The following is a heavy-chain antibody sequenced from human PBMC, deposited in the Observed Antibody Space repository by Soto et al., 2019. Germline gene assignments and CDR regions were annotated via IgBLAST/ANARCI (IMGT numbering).Heavy chain of an antibody. D-gene: IGHD3-22*01. V-gene: IGHV4-61*01. CDR3: AREYYYDSSGSPQGSYYFDY. CDR1: GGSISSGSYY. CDR2: IYYSGST. Sequence: SETLSLTCTVSGGSISSGSYYWSWIRQPPGKGLEWIGYIYYSGSTNYNPSLKSRVTISVDTSKNQFSLKLSSVTAADTAVYYCAREYYYDSSGSPQGSYYFDYWGQGTLVTVSS. J-gene: IGHJ4*02.